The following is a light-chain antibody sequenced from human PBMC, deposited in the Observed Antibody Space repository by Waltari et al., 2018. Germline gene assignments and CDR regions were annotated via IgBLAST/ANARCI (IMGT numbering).Light chain of an antibody. J-gene: IGLJ1*01. CDR2: EVS. CDR1: SRDVGSYNH. V-gene: IGLV2-8*01. Sequence: QSALSQPPSASGSPGQSVTISCTGTSRDVGSYNHVPWYQQHPGTAPKVMIYEVSKRPSGVPDRFSGSKSANTASLTVSGLQAEDEADYYCSSYAGSDIYVFGTGTKVTVL. CDR3: SSYAGSDIYV.